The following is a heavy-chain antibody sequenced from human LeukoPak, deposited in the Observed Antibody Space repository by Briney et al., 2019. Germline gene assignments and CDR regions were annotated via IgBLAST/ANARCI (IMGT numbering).Heavy chain of an antibody. J-gene: IGHJ5*02. CDR2: IYSGGST. D-gene: IGHD6-13*01. CDR3: ARDRWGIAAAT. Sequence: GSLRLSCAASGLTVSSNYMSWVRQAPGKGLEWVSVIYSGGSTYYADSVKGRFTISRDNSKNTLYLQMNSLRAEDTAVYYCARDRWGIAAATWGQGTLVTVSS. V-gene: IGHV3-66*01. CDR1: GLTVSSNY.